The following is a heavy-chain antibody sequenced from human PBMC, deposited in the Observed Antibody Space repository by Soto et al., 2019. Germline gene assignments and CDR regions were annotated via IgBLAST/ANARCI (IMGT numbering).Heavy chain of an antibody. Sequence: GGSLRLSCAGSGFTFSSYGMHWVRQAPGKGLEWVAVISYDGSNKYYADSVKGRFTISRDNSKNTLYLQMNSLRAEDTAVYYCAKDFSSSWHNWFDPWGQGTLVTVSS. V-gene: IGHV3-30*18. CDR3: AKDFSSSWHNWFDP. CDR2: ISYDGSNK. J-gene: IGHJ5*02. CDR1: GFTFSSYG. D-gene: IGHD6-13*01.